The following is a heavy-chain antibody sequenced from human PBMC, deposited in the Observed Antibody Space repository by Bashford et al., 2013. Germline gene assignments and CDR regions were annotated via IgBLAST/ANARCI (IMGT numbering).Heavy chain of an antibody. Sequence: SVKVSCKASGGTFSSYAISWVRQAPGQGLEWMGGIIPIFATANYAQKFQGRVTITRDTSASTAYMELSSLRSEDTAVYYCASETAMTTVTAYGMDVWGQGTTVTVSS. CDR1: GGTFSSYA. D-gene: IGHD4-11*01. V-gene: IGHV1-69*05. CDR3: ASETAMTTVTAYGMDV. J-gene: IGHJ6*02. CDR2: IIPIFATA.